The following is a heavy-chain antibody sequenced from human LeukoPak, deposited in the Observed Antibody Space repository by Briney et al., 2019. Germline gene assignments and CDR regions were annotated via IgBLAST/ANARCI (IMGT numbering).Heavy chain of an antibody. CDR2: ISYDGSNK. V-gene: IGHV3-30-3*01. Sequence: PGGSLRLSCAASGFTFSSYAMHWVRQAPGKGLEWVAVISYDGSNKYYADSVKGRFTISRDNSKNTLYLQMNSLRAEDTAVYYCAKDIPCSNPICYGHDAFDIWGQGTMVTVSS. CDR1: GFTFSSYA. J-gene: IGHJ3*02. CDR3: AKDIPCSNPICYGHDAFDI. D-gene: IGHD2-2*01.